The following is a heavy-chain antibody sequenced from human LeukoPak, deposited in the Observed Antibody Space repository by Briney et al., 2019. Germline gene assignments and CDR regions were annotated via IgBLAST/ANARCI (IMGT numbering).Heavy chain of an antibody. V-gene: IGHV1-3*03. CDR1: GYTFTSYA. CDR3: ARGVPELNYYDSSGYYHFDY. CDR2: INAGNGNT. D-gene: IGHD3-22*01. J-gene: IGHJ4*02. Sequence: GASVKVSCKASGYTFTSYAMHWVRQAPGQRLEWMGWINAGNGNTKYSQEFQGRVTITRDTSASTAYMELSSLRSEDMAVYYCARGVPELNYYDSSGYYHFDYWGQGTLVTVSS.